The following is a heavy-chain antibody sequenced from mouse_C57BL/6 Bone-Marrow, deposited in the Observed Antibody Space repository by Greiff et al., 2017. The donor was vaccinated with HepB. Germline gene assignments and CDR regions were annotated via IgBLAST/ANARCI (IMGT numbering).Heavy chain of an antibody. J-gene: IGHJ3*01. V-gene: IGHV14-3*01. Sequence: VQLKESVAELVRPGASVKLSCTASGFNIKNTYMHWVKQRPEQGLEWIGRIDPANGNTKYAPKFQGKATITADTSSNSAYLQLSSLTSEDTAIYYCARRDYYGSSYWFAYWGQGTLVTVSA. CDR3: ARRDYYGSSYWFAY. D-gene: IGHD1-1*01. CDR2: IDPANGNT. CDR1: GFNIKNTY.